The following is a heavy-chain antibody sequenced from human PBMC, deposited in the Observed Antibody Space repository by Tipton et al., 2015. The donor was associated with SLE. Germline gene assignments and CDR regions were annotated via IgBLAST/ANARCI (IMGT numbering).Heavy chain of an antibody. CDR3: ARHSRGIAVAGGLDY. D-gene: IGHD6-19*01. Sequence: TLSLTCTVSGGSISSYYWSWIRQPPGKGLEWIGYIYYSGSTYYNPSLKSRVTISVDTSKNQFSLKLSSVTAADTAVYYCARHSRGIAVAGGLDYWGQGTLVTVSS. CDR2: IYYSGST. CDR1: GGSISSYY. V-gene: IGHV4-59*08. J-gene: IGHJ4*02.